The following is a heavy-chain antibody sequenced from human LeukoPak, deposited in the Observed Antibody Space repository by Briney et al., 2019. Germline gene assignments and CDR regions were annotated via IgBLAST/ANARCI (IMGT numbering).Heavy chain of an antibody. D-gene: IGHD2-21*02. Sequence: GASVKVSCKASGYTFTGYYMHWVRQAPGQGLEWMGWINPNSGGTNYAQKFQGRVTMTRDTSISTAYMELRSLRSDDTAVYYCARDLCSLKPRGGDCYPDYWGQGTLVTVSS. V-gene: IGHV1-2*02. CDR3: ARDLCSLKPRGGDCYPDY. CDR2: INPNSGGT. CDR1: GYTFTGYY. J-gene: IGHJ4*02.